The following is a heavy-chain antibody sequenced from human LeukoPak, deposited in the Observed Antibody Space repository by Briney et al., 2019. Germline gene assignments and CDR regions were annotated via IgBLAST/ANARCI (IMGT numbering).Heavy chain of an antibody. D-gene: IGHD5-12*01. V-gene: IGHV3-66*01. CDR1: GFTVSSNY. CDR2: IYSGGST. CDR3: ARWGIVATFFYYGMDV. J-gene: IGHJ6*02. Sequence: PGGSLRLSCAASGFTVSSNYMSWVRQAPGKGLEWVSVIYSGGSTYYADSAKGRFTISRDNSKNTLYLQMNSLRAEDTAVYYCARWGIVATFFYYGMDVWGQGTTVTVSS.